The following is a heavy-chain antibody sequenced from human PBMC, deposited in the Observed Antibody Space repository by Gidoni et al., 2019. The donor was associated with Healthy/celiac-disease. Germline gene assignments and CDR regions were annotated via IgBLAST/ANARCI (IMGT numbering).Heavy chain of an antibody. CDR2: ISGSGGST. CDR1: GFTFSRYA. D-gene: IGHD3-3*01. J-gene: IGHJ4*02. V-gene: IGHV3-23*04. CDR3: AKGAGLRLLEWAPGDFDY. Sequence: EVQLVESGGGLVQPGGSLRLSCAASGFTFSRYAMSWVRQAPGKGLEWVSAISGSGGSTYYADSVKGRFTISRDNSKNTLYLQMNSLRAEDTAVYYCAKGAGLRLLEWAPGDFDYWGQGTLVTVSS.